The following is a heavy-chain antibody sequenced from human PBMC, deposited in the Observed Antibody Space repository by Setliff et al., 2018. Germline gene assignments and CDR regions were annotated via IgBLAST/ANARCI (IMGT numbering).Heavy chain of an antibody. CDR2: FNVGHGYT. CDR1: GYTFTTHG. CDR3: AGRPYDSSGYFNY. V-gene: IGHV1-3*01. J-gene: IGHJ4*02. D-gene: IGHD3-22*01. Sequence: ASVKVSCKASGYTFTTHGLHWVRQAPGQRLEWMGWFNVGHGYTKYSQKFQGRVTITRDTSASTAYMELSSLTSEDTAVYYCAGRPYDSSGYFNYWGQGTLVTVSS.